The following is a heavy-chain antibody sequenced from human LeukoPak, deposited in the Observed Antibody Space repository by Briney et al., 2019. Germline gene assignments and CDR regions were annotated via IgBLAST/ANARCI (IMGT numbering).Heavy chain of an antibody. J-gene: IGHJ6*02. CDR2: IKSKTDGGTT. CDR3: TTESDYGYYGMDV. V-gene: IGHV3-15*01. CDR1: GFTFSNAW. Sequence: GGSLRLSCAASGFTFSNAWMSWVRQAPGKGLEWVGRIKSKTDGGTTDYAAPVKGRFTISRDDSKNTLYLQMNSLKTEDTAVYYCTTESDYGYYGMDVGGQGTTVTVSS.